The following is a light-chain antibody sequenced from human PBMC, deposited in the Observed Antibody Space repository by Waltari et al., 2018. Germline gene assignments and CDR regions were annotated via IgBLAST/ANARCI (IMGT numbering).Light chain of an antibody. CDR2: QDT. CDR3: QALGTGAWV. V-gene: IGLV3-1*01. CDR1: ILGNKY. Sequence: SYELTQPPLVSVSPGQTASITCSGDILGNKYASWYQQKPGQSPLLVIYQDTKRPSGIPERFSGSKSGNAATLTISGTQAMDEADYYCQALGTGAWVFGGGTKLTVL. J-gene: IGLJ3*02.